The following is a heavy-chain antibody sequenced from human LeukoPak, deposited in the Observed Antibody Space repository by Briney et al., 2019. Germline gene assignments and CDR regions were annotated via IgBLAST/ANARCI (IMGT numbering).Heavy chain of an antibody. J-gene: IGHJ4*02. V-gene: IGHV3-30*04. CDR1: GFTFSSYA. Sequence: GGSLRLSCAASGFTFSSYAMHWVRQAPGKGLEWVAVISYDGSNKYYADSVKGRFTISRDGSKNTLFLQMKSLRPEDTAIYYCARVGYDYGGADYWGQGTLVTVSS. CDR3: ARVGYDYGGADY. CDR2: ISYDGSNK. D-gene: IGHD5-12*01.